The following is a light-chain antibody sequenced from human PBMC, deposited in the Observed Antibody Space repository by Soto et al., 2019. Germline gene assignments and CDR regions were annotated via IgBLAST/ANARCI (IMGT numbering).Light chain of an antibody. V-gene: IGKV3-15*01. CDR1: QSVSSN. CDR3: YQHTNWPRT. Sequence: EIVMTQSPATLSVSPGERATLSCRASQSVSSNIAWYQQKPGQAPRLLIYEASTRATGIPDRFSGSGSGTEFTLTISSLQSEDFAVYYCYQHTNWPRTFGQGTKLEIK. J-gene: IGKJ2*01. CDR2: EAS.